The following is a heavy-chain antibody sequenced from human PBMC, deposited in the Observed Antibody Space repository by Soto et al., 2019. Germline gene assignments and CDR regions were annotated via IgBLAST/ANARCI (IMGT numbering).Heavy chain of an antibody. CDR2: IIPILGIA. V-gene: IGHV1-69*08. Sequence: QVQLVQSGAEVKKPGSSVKVSCKASVGTFSSYTISWVRQAPGQGLEWMGRIIPILGIANYAQKFQGRVTITADKSTSTAYMELSSLRSEDTAVYYCARDSGSYFGYYYGMDVWGQGTTVTVSS. J-gene: IGHJ6*02. CDR3: ARDSGSYFGYYYGMDV. CDR1: VGTFSSYT. D-gene: IGHD1-26*01.